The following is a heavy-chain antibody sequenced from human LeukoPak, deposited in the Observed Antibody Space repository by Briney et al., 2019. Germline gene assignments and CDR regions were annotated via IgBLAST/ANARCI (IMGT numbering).Heavy chain of an antibody. V-gene: IGHV1-69*13. J-gene: IGHJ6*02. CDR3: AREKVSDFWSGYSMDV. D-gene: IGHD3-3*01. Sequence: VASVKVSCKASGGTFSSYAISWVRQAPGQGLEWMGGIIPIFGTANYAQKFQGRVTITADESTSTAYMELSSLRSEDTAVYYCAREKVSDFWSGYSMDVWGQGTTVTVSS. CDR2: IIPIFGTA. CDR1: GGTFSSYA.